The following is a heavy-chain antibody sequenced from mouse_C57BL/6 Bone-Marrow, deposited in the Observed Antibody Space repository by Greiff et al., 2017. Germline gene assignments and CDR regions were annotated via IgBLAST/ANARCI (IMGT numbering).Heavy chain of an antibody. Sequence: EVQLVESGGDLVKPGGSLKLSCAASGFTFSSYGMSWVRQTPDKRLEWVATISSGGSYTYYPDSVKGRFTIATDKAKNTLYLQMSSLKSEDTAMYYCAREGPLLFAYCGRGTLVTVSA. D-gene: IGHD3-3*01. CDR3: AREGPLLFAY. J-gene: IGHJ3*01. CDR1: GFTFSSYG. V-gene: IGHV5-6*01. CDR2: ISSGGSYT.